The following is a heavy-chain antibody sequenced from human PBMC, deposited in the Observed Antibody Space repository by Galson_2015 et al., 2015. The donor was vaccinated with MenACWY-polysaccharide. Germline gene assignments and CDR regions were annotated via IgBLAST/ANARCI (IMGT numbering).Heavy chain of an antibody. CDR2: ISSNGGST. V-gene: IGHV3-64*01. Sequence: LRLSCAASGFTFSSYAMHWVHQAPGKGLEYVSAISSNGGSTYYANSVKGRFTISRDNSKNTLYLQMGSLRAEDMAVYYCARGSPYYYDSSDYAFDIWGQGTMVTVSS. J-gene: IGHJ3*02. CDR1: GFTFSSYA. CDR3: ARGSPYYYDSSDYAFDI. D-gene: IGHD3-22*01.